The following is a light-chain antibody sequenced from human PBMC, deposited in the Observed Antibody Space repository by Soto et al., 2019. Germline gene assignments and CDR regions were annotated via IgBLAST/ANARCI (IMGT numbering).Light chain of an antibody. Sequence: DIKLPRSPSFLSASVGDRVTITCGASQGISSYLAWYQQKPGKAPKLLIYDASSLQSGVPSRFSGSGSGTDFTLTSSGLQPEYSATYGSQHYNSYPITFGQGTKVDIK. CDR2: DAS. CDR1: QGISSY. CDR3: QHYNSYPIT. J-gene: IGKJ1*01. V-gene: IGKV1-9*01.